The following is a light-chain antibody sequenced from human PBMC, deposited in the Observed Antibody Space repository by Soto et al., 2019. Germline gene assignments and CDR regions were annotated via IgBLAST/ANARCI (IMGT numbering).Light chain of an antibody. CDR2: GVS. J-gene: IGKJ3*01. CDR3: QQYGSSPFT. CDR1: QSVSSSY. Sequence: ESVLTQSPGTLSMSPGERATLSCRASQSVSSSYSAWYQQKPGQAPRLLIYGVSRRATGIPDRFSGSGSGTDFTLTISRLEPEAFAVYYCQQYGSSPFTFGHGTKVDIK. V-gene: IGKV3-20*01.